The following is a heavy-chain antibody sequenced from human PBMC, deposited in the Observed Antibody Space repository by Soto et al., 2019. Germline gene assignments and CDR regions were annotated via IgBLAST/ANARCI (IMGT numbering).Heavy chain of an antibody. CDR1: GFSLSNARMG. D-gene: IGHD3-22*01. CDR3: ARVSNYYDSSGYYLYYYYGMDV. Sequence: SGPTLVNPTETLTLTCTVSGFSLSNARMGVSWIRQPPGKALEWLAHIFSNDEKSYSTSLKSRLTISKDTSKSQVVLTMTNMDTVDTATYYCARVSNYYDSSGYYLYYYYGMDVWGQGTTVTVSS. V-gene: IGHV2-26*01. J-gene: IGHJ6*02. CDR2: IFSNDEK.